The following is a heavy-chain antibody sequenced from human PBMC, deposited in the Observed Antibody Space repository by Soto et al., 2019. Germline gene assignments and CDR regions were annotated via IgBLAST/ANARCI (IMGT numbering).Heavy chain of an antibody. CDR3: TTDPLHYYGGGMDV. V-gene: IGHV3-15*07. Sequence: EVQLVESGGGLVKPGGSLRLSCAASGFTFSNAWMNWVRQAPGKGLEWVGRIKSKTDGGTTDYAAPVKGRFTISRDDSKSTLYLQMNSLKTEDTAVYYCTTDPLHYYGGGMDVWGQGTTVTVSS. CDR2: IKSKTDGGTT. J-gene: IGHJ6*02. D-gene: IGHD3-10*01. CDR1: GFTFSNAW.